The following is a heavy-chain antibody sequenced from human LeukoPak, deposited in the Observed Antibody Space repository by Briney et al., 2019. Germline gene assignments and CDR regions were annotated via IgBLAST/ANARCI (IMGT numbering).Heavy chain of an antibody. CDR1: GYTFTGYY. Sequence: ASVKVSCKASGYTFTGYYMHWVRQAPGQGLEWMGIINPSDGSTSYAQKFQGRVTMTRDTSTSTVYMELSSLRSKDTAVYYCARDSVAITMIVVVWNWFDPWGQGTLVTVSS. D-gene: IGHD3-22*01. CDR2: INPSDGST. V-gene: IGHV1-46*01. CDR3: ARDSVAITMIVVVWNWFDP. J-gene: IGHJ5*02.